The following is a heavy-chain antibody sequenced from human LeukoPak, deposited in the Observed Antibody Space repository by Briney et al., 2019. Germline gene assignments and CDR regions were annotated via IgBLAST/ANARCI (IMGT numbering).Heavy chain of an antibody. CDR2: ISGSGGST. V-gene: IGHV3-23*01. CDR1: GFTFSSYA. CDR3: AKDLEKYSGSYLGAFDI. J-gene: IGHJ3*02. Sequence: GGSLRLSCAASGFTFSSYAMSWVRQAPGKGLEWVSAISGSGGSTYYADPVKGRFTISRDNSKNTLWLQMNSLRAEDTAVYYCAKDLEKYSGSYLGAFDIWGQGTMVTVSS. D-gene: IGHD1-26*01.